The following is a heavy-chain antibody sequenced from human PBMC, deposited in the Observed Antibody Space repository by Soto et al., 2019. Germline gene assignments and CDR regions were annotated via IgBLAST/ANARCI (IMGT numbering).Heavy chain of an antibody. J-gene: IGHJ4*02. CDR2: ISYDGSNK. Sequence: GGSLRLSCAASGFTFSDYYMSWIRQAPGKGLEWVAVISYDGSNKYYADSVKGRFTISRDNSKNTLYLQMNSLRAEDTAVYYCAKAQWPYYFDYWGQGTLVTVSS. CDR1: GFTFSDYY. D-gene: IGHD6-19*01. V-gene: IGHV3-30*18. CDR3: AKAQWPYYFDY.